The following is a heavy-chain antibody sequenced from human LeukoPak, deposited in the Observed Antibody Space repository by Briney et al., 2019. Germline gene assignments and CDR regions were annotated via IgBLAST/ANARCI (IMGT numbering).Heavy chain of an antibody. CDR1: GFTFSSYG. J-gene: IGHJ4*02. CDR2: ISSSSRTI. D-gene: IGHD3-22*01. V-gene: IGHV3-48*01. CDR3: ARELPYYYDSSGPIDY. Sequence: GGTLRLSCAASGFTFSSYGMSWVRQAPGKGLEWASYISSSSRTIYYADSVKGRFTISRDNAKNSLYLQMNSLRAEDAAVYYCARELPYYYDSSGPIDYWGQGTLVTVSS.